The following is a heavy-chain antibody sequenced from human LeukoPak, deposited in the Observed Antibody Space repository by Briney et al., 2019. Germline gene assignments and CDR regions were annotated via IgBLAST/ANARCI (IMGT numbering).Heavy chain of an antibody. V-gene: IGHV4-59*01. CDR1: GGSISSYY. CDR2: IYYSGST. Sequence: SETLSLTCTVSGGSISSYYWSWIRQPPGKGLEWIGYIYYSGSTNYNPSLKSRVTISVDTSKNQFSLKLSSVTAADTAVYYCARAAAYYYYGMDVWGQGTTVTVSS. D-gene: IGHD6-25*01. CDR3: ARAAAYYYYGMDV. J-gene: IGHJ6*02.